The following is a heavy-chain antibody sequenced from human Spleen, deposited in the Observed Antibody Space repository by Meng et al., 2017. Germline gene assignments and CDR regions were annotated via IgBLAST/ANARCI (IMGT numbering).Heavy chain of an antibody. Sequence: QVQLQESGPGLVKPSETLSPTCSVSGGSISLSYWSWIRQPAGEGLEWIGRIYSSGSTNYNPSLKSRLTMSVDTSKNQFSMSLSSVTAADTAVYYCARSVNWFDPWGQGTLVTVSS. CDR2: IYSSGST. CDR3: ARSVNWFDP. J-gene: IGHJ5*02. D-gene: IGHD5/OR15-5a*01. V-gene: IGHV4-4*07. CDR1: GGSISLSY.